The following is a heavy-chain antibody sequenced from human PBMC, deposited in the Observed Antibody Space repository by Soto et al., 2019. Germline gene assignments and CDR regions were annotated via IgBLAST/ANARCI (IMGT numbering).Heavy chain of an antibody. J-gene: IGHJ5*02. Sequence: SETLSLTCSVTGASVSSHSWSWIRQPPGKGLEWIGYIYYGGSTNYNPSLKSRVTISVDTSKNQFSLKLSSVTAADTAVYYCARDGSGDSSGYYFPNWFDPWGQGTLVTVSS. D-gene: IGHD3-22*01. CDR2: IYYGGST. V-gene: IGHV4-59*02. CDR3: ARDGSGDSSGYYFPNWFDP. CDR1: GASVSSHS.